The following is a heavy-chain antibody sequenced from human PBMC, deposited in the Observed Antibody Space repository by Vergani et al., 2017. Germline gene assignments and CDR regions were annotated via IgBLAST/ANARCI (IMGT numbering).Heavy chain of an antibody. D-gene: IGHD6-19*01. V-gene: IGHV4-38-2*01. Sequence: QVQLQESGPGLVKPSETLSLTCAVSGYSISSGYYWGWIRQPPGKGLEWIGRIYTSGSTNYNPSLKSRVTISVDTSKNQFSLKLSSVTAADTAVYYCARVPYSSGWYDWYFDLWGRGTLVTVSS. CDR2: IYTSGST. CDR3: ARVPYSSGWYDWYFDL. J-gene: IGHJ2*01. CDR1: GYSISSGYY.